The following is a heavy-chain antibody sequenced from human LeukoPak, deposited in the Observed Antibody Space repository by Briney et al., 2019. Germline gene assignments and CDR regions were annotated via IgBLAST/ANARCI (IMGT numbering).Heavy chain of an antibody. CDR2: MNPNSGNT. D-gene: IGHD3-10*01. CDR1: GGTFSSYD. J-gene: IGHJ5*02. Sequence: ASVKVSCKASGGTFSSYDINWVRQATGQGLEWMGWMNPNSGNTGYAQKFQGRVTITRNTSISTAYMELSSLRSEDTAVYYCARVQISGPRWFDPWGQGTLVTVSS. CDR3: ARVQISGPRWFDP. V-gene: IGHV1-8*03.